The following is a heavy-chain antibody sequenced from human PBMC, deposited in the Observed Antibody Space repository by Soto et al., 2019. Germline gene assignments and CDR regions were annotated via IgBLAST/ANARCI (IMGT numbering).Heavy chain of an antibody. Sequence: SETLSLTCTVSGGSISSSSYYWGWIRQPPGKGLEWIGSIYYSGSTYYNPSLKSRVTISVDTSKNQFSLKLSSVTAADTAVYYCARPSTKGYYYDSSGYYYDAFDIWGQGTMVTVSS. CDR3: ARPSTKGYYYDSSGYYYDAFDI. CDR1: GGSISSSSYY. V-gene: IGHV4-39*01. D-gene: IGHD3-22*01. CDR2: IYYSGST. J-gene: IGHJ3*02.